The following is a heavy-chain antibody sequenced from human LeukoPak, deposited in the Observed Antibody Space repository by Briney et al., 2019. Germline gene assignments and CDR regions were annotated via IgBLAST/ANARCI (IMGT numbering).Heavy chain of an antibody. J-gene: IGHJ6*02. Sequence: GGSLRLSCAASGFTFSDYYMNWIRQAPGKGLEWISYINSGGNAFYYADSVKGRFTISRDNAKNSLYLQMNSLRAEDTAVYYCARDYFSGTAMVTTRSGYYGMDVWGQGTTVTVSS. CDR1: GFTFSDYY. V-gene: IGHV3-11*04. CDR2: INSGGNAF. D-gene: IGHD5-18*01. CDR3: ARDYFSGTAMVTTRSGYYGMDV.